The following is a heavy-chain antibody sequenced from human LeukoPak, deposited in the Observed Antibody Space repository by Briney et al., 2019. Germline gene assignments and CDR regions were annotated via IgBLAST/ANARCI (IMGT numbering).Heavy chain of an antibody. D-gene: IGHD3-16*02. Sequence: PSETLSLTCTVSGGSISSYYWSWIRQPPGKGLEWIGYIYYRGSTNYNPSLKSRVTISVDTSKNQFSLKLSSVTAADTAVYYCARTYYDYVWGSYRPYYFDYWGQGTLVTVSS. CDR2: IYYRGST. V-gene: IGHV4-59*08. CDR3: ARTYYDYVWGSYRPYYFDY. CDR1: GGSISSYY. J-gene: IGHJ4*02.